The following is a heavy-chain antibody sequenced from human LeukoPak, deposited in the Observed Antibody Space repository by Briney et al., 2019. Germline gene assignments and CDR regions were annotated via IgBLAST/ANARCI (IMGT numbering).Heavy chain of an antibody. CDR2: IKQDGSEK. Sequence: AGGSLRLSCAASGFKFSNYWMSWVRQAPGKGLEWVANIKQDGSEKYYVDFVKGRFTISRDNAKNSLYLQMNSLTAEDTAVYYCAPDNRRTLAFDIWGQGTMVTVSS. CDR3: APDNRRTLAFDI. CDR1: GFKFSNYW. J-gene: IGHJ3*02. V-gene: IGHV3-7*01. D-gene: IGHD1-14*01.